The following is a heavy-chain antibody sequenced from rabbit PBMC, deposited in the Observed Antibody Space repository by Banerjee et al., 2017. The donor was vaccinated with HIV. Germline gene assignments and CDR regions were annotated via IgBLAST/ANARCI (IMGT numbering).Heavy chain of an antibody. V-gene: IGHV1S45*01. CDR2: MNTISADT. Sequence: QEQLKETGGGLVQPGESLTLSCKASGFTISSYHTGWVRQAPGKGLEWIACMNTISADTVYATWAKGRFTISKASWTTVTLQMTSLTAADTASYFCARDLAGVIGWNFNLWGQGTLVTVS. CDR1: GFTISSYHT. J-gene: IGHJ4*01. D-gene: IGHD4-1*01. CDR3: ARDLAGVIGWNFNL.